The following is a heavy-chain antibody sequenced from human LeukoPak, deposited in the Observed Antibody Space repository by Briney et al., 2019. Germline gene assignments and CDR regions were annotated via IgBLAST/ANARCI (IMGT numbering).Heavy chain of an antibody. CDR3: ARLGSSSSADAFDI. Sequence: ASVKVSCKASGYTFTGYYMHWVRQAPGQGLEWMGWISPNSGGTNYAQKFQDRATMTRDTSISTAYMELSRLRSDDTAVYYCARLGSSSSADAFDIWGQGTMVTVSS. V-gene: IGHV1-2*02. CDR1: GYTFTGYY. J-gene: IGHJ3*02. CDR2: ISPNSGGT. D-gene: IGHD6-6*01.